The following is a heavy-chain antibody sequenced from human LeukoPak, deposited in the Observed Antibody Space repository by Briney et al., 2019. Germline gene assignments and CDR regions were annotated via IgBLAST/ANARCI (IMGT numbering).Heavy chain of an antibody. Sequence: GASVKVSCKASGYTFTSYGIGWVRQAPGQGLEWMGWISAYNGNTNYAQKLQGRVTMTTDTSTSTAYMELRSLRSDDTAVYYCARRAYYYDSSGYYHEGPFDYWGQGTLVTVSS. J-gene: IGHJ4*02. D-gene: IGHD3-22*01. CDR1: GYTFTSYG. CDR2: ISAYNGNT. CDR3: ARRAYYYDSSGYYHEGPFDY. V-gene: IGHV1-18*01.